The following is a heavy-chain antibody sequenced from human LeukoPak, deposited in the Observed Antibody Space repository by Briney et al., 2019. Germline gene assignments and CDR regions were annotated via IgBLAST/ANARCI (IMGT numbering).Heavy chain of an antibody. V-gene: IGHV3-23*01. CDR1: GFTFSSYA. D-gene: IGHD5-24*01. CDR2: ISGSGGST. Sequence: GGSLRLSCAASGFTFSSYAMSWVRQAPGKGLEWVSAISGSGGSTYYADSVKGRFTISRDNSKNTLYLQMNSLRAEDTAVYYCAKDLGVGWLQFGSSTFDYWGQGTLVTVSS. J-gene: IGHJ4*02. CDR3: AKDLGVGWLQFGSSTFDY.